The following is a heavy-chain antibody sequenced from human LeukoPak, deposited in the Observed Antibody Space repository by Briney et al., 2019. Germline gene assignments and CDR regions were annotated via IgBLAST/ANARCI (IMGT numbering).Heavy chain of an antibody. V-gene: IGHV3-74*01. Sequence: PGGSLRLSCAASGFTFSSYWMHWVRQAPGKGLVWVSRISGDGSSTSYADSVKGRFTISRDNAKNTLYLQMNSLRAEDTAVYYCARASGPIKKNRFDQWGQGTLVTVSS. CDR2: ISGDGSST. J-gene: IGHJ4*02. CDR1: GFTFSSYW. CDR3: ARASGPIKKNRFDQ. D-gene: IGHD1-26*01.